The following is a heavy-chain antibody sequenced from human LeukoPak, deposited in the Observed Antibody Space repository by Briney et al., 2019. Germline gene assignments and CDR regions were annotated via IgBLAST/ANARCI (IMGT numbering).Heavy chain of an antibody. D-gene: IGHD6-19*01. J-gene: IGHJ4*02. CDR1: GFTFSSYW. CDR3: ARDVWTGVAVSDY. V-gene: IGHV3-7*01. CDR2: IKEDGSVQ. Sequence: GGSLRLSCVASGFTFSSYWMTWVRQAPGKGLEWLANIKEDGSVQYYLDSVRGRFTISRDNAKTSVYLQLNSLRADDTAVYYCARDVWTGVAVSDYWGQGTLVTVSS.